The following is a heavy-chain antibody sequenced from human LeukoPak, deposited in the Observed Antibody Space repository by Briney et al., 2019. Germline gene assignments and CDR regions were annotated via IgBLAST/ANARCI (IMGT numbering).Heavy chain of an antibody. CDR2: IKPDGSEK. CDR3: ARDRIQLWSHDY. Sequence: GSLRLSCAASGFTFSGYWMSWVSQAPGKGLEWVANIKPDGSEKYYVDSVKGRFTISRDNAKNSLYLQMNGLRAEDTAVYYCARDRIQLWSHDYWGQGTLVTVSS. V-gene: IGHV3-7*04. D-gene: IGHD5-18*01. J-gene: IGHJ4*02. CDR1: GFTFSGYW.